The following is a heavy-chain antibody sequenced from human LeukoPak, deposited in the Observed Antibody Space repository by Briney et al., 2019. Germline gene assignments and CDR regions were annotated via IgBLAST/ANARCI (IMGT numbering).Heavy chain of an antibody. CDR2: IYQSGST. Sequence: SETLSLTCTVSGFSISSGHYWGWIRQPPGKGLEWIGTIYQSGSTYFNPSLKSRVTISVDRAKNQFSLKLSSVTAADTAVYYCARTYYYGSGSYYDSRDAFDIWSQGTMVTISS. CDR3: ARTYYYGSGSYYDSRDAFDI. D-gene: IGHD3-10*01. V-gene: IGHV4-38-2*02. J-gene: IGHJ3*02. CDR1: GFSISSGHY.